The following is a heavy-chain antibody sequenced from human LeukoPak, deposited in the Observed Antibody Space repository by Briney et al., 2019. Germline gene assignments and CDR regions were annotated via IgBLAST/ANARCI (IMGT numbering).Heavy chain of an antibody. J-gene: IGHJ4*02. V-gene: IGHV3-48*01. CDR2: ISSSSSTI. CDR3: ARDRASLEWLSGDYFDY. D-gene: IGHD3-3*01. Sequence: GGSLRLSCAASGFTFSSYSMNWVRQAPGKGLEWVSYISSSSSTIYYADSVKGRFTISRDNAKNSLYLQMNSLRAEDTAVYYCARDRASLEWLSGDYFDYWGQGTLVTVSS. CDR1: GFTFSSYS.